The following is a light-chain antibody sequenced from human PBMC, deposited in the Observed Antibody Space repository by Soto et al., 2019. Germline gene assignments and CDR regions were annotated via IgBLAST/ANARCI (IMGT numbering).Light chain of an antibody. CDR2: DES. Sequence: VMTQSPATLSVSPGERVTLSCRASQFIGNSLDWYQQKPGQAPRLLIYDESNRATGIPARFSGSGSGTDFTLTISSLESEDFAIYYCQQRSNWPTFGQGTRLEIK. CDR1: QFIGNS. J-gene: IGKJ5*01. CDR3: QQRSNWPT. V-gene: IGKV3-11*01.